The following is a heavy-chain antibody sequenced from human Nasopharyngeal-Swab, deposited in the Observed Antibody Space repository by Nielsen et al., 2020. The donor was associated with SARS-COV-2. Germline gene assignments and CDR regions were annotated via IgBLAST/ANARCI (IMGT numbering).Heavy chain of an antibody. J-gene: IGHJ4*02. CDR1: GYAFIDHY. Sequence: ASVKVSCKASGYAFIDHYMHWVRQAPGQALEWMGWINTHTGDPTYAQGFTGRYVFSLDTSVSTAYLQITRLTADDTAVYYCARDVSDSDLDYWGQGTLVTVSS. CDR3: ARDVSDSDLDY. CDR2: INTHTGDP. V-gene: IGHV7-4-1*02. D-gene: IGHD2-21*01.